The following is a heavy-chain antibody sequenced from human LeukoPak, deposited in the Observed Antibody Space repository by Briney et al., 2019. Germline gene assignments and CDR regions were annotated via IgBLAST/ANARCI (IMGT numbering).Heavy chain of an antibody. Sequence: PGGSLRLSCAASGFTSSSYWMSWVRQAPGKGLEWVANIKQDGSEKYYVDSVKGRFTISRDNAKNSLYLQMNSLRAEDTAVYYCARERYCSSTSCEKGHDAFDIWGQGTMVTVSS. J-gene: IGHJ3*02. CDR1: GFTSSSYW. D-gene: IGHD2-2*01. CDR2: IKQDGSEK. CDR3: ARERYCSSTSCEKGHDAFDI. V-gene: IGHV3-7*01.